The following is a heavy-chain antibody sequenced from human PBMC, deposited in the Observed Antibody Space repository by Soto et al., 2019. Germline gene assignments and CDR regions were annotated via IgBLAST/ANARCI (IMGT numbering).Heavy chain of an antibody. Sequence: GGSLRLSCAASGFSFSSYAMHWVRQAPGKGLEWVAVTSYDGSNKNYADSVKGRFTISRDNSKNTLYLQMNSLRAEDTAVYYCARELERLFDYWGQGTLVTVSS. V-gene: IGHV3-30-3*01. D-gene: IGHD1-1*01. J-gene: IGHJ4*02. CDR3: ARELERLFDY. CDR1: GFSFSSYA. CDR2: TSYDGSNK.